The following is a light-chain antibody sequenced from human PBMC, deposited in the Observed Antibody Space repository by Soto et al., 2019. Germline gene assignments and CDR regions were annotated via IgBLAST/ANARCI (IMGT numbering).Light chain of an antibody. Sequence: QSALTQPPSASGSPGQSVTISCTGTRSDVGGYNYVSWYQQHPGKAPKLMIFEVSKRPSGVPDRFSGSKSGNTASLTVSGLQAEYEADYYSSSYGGSNNWMFGGGTKLTVL. J-gene: IGLJ3*02. CDR2: EVS. CDR3: SSYGGSNNWM. V-gene: IGLV2-8*01. CDR1: RSDVGGYNY.